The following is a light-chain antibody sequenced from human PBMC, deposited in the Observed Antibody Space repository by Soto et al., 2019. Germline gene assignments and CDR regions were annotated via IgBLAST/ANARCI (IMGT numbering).Light chain of an antibody. CDR1: QSVSSN. Sequence: EIVMTQSPATLSVSPGERATLSCRASQSVSSNLAWYQQKPGQAPRLLIYGASTRATGIPASFSGSGSGTEFTLTISSLQSEAFAVYYCQQYNNWPPYTFGQGTKLEIK. V-gene: IGKV3-15*01. J-gene: IGKJ2*01. CDR2: GAS. CDR3: QQYNNWPPYT.